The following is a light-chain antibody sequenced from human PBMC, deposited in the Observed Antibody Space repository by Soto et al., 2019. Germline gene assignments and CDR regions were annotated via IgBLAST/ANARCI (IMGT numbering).Light chain of an antibody. J-gene: IGKJ3*01. Sequence: DIQMTQSPSSVSASVGDRVTMTCRASQGVGGWLAWYQQKPGKVPKLLIYATSNLQSGVPSRFSGSGCCTAYSLSTSSLQPEDYATYYCQQKHSNPRSFGPGTKVEIK. CDR1: QGVGGW. V-gene: IGKV1-12*01. CDR3: QQKHSNPRS. CDR2: ATS.